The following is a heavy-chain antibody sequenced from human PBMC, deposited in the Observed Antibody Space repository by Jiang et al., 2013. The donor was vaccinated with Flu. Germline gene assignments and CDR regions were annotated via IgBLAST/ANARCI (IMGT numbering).Heavy chain of an antibody. CDR2: IYYSGST. D-gene: IGHD3-9*01. Sequence: GSGLVKPSETLSLTCTVSGGSISSYYWSWIRQPPGKGLEWIGYIYYSGSTNYNPSLKSRVTISVDTSKNQFSLKLSSVTAADTAVYYCASYPKKVGITIFDWLLWTKENWFDPWAEGTLVTVSS. J-gene: IGHJ5*02. V-gene: IGHV4-59*01. CDR3: ASYPKKVGITIFDWLLWTKENWFDP. CDR1: GGSISSYY.